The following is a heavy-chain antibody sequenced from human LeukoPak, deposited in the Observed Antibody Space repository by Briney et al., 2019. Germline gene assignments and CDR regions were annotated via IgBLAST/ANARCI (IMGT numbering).Heavy chain of an antibody. V-gene: IGHV1-46*01. D-gene: IGHD6-13*01. CDR1: GYTFTSYY. CDR2: INPSGGST. CDR3: ARGPDYAHYSSPWEGAFDI. J-gene: IGHJ3*02. Sequence: ASVKVSCKASGYTFTSYYMHWVRQAPGQGLEGMGMINPSGGSTSYAQKFQGRVTMTRDTSTSTVYMELSSLRSEDTAVYYCARGPDYAHYSSPWEGAFDIWGQGTMVTVSS.